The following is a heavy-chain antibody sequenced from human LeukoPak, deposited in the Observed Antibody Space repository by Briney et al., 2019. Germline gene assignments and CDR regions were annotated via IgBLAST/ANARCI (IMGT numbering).Heavy chain of an antibody. Sequence: GESLKISCKGSGYSFTSYWIGWVRQMPGKGLEWMGVIYPGDSDTRYGPSFQGQVTISAESISTAYLQWSNLKASDTAMYYCARLLGGGFDYWGQGTLVTVSS. CDR2: IYPGDSDT. J-gene: IGHJ4*02. V-gene: IGHV5-51*01. CDR3: ARLLGGGFDY. CDR1: GYSFTSYW.